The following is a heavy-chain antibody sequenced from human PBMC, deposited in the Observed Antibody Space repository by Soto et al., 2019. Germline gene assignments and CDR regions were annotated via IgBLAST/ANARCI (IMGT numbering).Heavy chain of an antibody. Sequence: QVQLVQSGAEVKKPGASVKVSCKASGYTFTGYYMHWVRQAPGQGLEWMGWINPNSGGTNYAQKFQGWVTMTRDTSISTAYMELSRLRSDDTAVYDCARDFGGGSSWKFFDSWGQGTLVTVSS. D-gene: IGHD6-13*01. CDR2: INPNSGGT. J-gene: IGHJ4*02. CDR1: GYTFTGYY. V-gene: IGHV1-2*04. CDR3: ARDFGGGSSWKFFDS.